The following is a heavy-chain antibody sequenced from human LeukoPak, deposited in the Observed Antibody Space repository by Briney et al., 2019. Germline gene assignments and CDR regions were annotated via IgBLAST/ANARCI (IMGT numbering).Heavy chain of an antibody. Sequence: SETLSLTCTVSGDSINSNNYYWSWIRQPAGKGLEWIGRIYSSGRTNYNPSLKSRVTISLDTSRNQFSLRLYSVTAADTAVYYCAIRRDAFDIWGQGTMVTVSS. V-gene: IGHV4-61*02. J-gene: IGHJ3*02. CDR1: GDSINSNNYY. CDR2: IYSSGRT. CDR3: AIRRDAFDI.